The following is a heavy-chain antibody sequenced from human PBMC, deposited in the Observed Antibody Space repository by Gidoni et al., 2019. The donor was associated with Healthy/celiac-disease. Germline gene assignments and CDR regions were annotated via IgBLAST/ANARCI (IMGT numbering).Heavy chain of an antibody. CDR2: IKSKTDGGTT. CDR3: TTYYYYDSSGYYYGPGDFDY. Sequence: EVQLVESGGGLVKPGGSLRLSCAASGFTFSNAWMNWVRQAPGKGLEWVGRIKSKTDGGTTDYAAPVKGRFTISRDDSKNTLYLQMNSLKTEDTAVYYCTTYYYYDSSGYYYGPGDFDYWGQGTLVTVSS. CDR1: GFTFSNAW. V-gene: IGHV3-15*07. J-gene: IGHJ4*02. D-gene: IGHD3-22*01.